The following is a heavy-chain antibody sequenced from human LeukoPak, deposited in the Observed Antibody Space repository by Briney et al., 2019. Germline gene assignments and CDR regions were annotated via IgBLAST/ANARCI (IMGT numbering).Heavy chain of an antibody. Sequence: ASVKVSCKASGYTFTGYYMHWVRQVPGQGLEWMGWVNPNSGDTTYAQNFQGRVTMTRDTSISTAYMELSSLRSDDTAVSFCVRDSISGSYRFDYWGQGTLVTVSS. CDR2: VNPNSGDT. D-gene: IGHD1-26*01. V-gene: IGHV1-2*02. CDR1: GYTFTGYY. J-gene: IGHJ4*02. CDR3: VRDSISGSYRFDY.